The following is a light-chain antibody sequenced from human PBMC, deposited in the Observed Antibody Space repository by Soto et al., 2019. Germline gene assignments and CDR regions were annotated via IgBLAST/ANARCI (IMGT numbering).Light chain of an antibody. CDR2: DVS. CDR1: SSDVGGYNY. V-gene: IGLV2-11*01. CDR3: CSYTDSRTHI. Sequence: QSALTQPRSVSGSPGQSVTISCTGTSSDVGGYNYVSWYQQHPGKAPKLMIYDVSKRPSGVPDRFSGSKSGNTASLTISGLQAEDEADYYCCSYTDSRTHIFGSGTKVTVL. J-gene: IGLJ1*01.